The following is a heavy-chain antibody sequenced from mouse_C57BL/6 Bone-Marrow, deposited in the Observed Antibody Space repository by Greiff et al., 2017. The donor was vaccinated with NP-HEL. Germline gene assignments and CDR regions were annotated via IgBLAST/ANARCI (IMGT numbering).Heavy chain of an antibody. D-gene: IGHD1-1*01. CDR3: ARPYYGSRAWFAY. V-gene: IGHV5-17*01. J-gene: IGHJ3*01. CDR2: ISSGSSTI. Sequence: DVMLVESGGGLVKPGGSLKLSCAASGFTFSDYGMHWVRQAPEKGLEWVAYISSGSSTIYYADTVKGRFTISRDNAKNTLFLQMTSLRSEDTAMYYCARPYYGSRAWFAYWGQGTLVTVSA. CDR1: GFTFSDYG.